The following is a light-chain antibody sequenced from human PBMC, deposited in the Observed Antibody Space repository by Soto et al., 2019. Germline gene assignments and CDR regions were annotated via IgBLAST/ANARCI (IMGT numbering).Light chain of an antibody. J-gene: IGKJ5*01. CDR2: AAS. Sequence: EIVITQSPATLSVSPGERVTLSCRVSQSVSSNLAWYQQKPGQAPRLLIYAASTRASGIPVRFSGSGSGTEFTLTIGSLQSEDFAVYYCQHYNNWPPITLGQGTRLEIK. CDR1: QSVSSN. CDR3: QHYNNWPPIT. V-gene: IGKV3-15*01.